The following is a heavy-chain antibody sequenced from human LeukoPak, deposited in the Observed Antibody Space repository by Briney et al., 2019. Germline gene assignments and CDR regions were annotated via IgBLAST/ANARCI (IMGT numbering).Heavy chain of an antibody. Sequence: GGSLRLSCAAYGFTLSSYSMNWVRQAPGKGLEWISYSSSSSSTIYYADSVKGRFTISRDNAKNSLYLQMNSLRAEDTAVYYCASGLQYYDSSGYLDWGQGTLVTVSS. J-gene: IGHJ4*02. CDR1: GFTLSSYS. CDR2: SSSSSSTI. D-gene: IGHD3-22*01. CDR3: ASGLQYYDSSGYLD. V-gene: IGHV3-48*01.